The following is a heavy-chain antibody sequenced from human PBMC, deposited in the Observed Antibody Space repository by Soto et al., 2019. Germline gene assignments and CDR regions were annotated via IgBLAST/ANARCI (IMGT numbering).Heavy chain of an antibody. CDR3: ARWESSDWYLGI. CDR1: GFTFSGYW. J-gene: IGHJ4*02. V-gene: IGHV3-7*03. CDR2: VNQDGSQK. D-gene: IGHD6-19*01. Sequence: GGSLRLSCAGSGFTFSGYWMTWVRQPPGKGLEWVASVNQDGSQKFYVDSVKGRFTISRDNDKNSLFLQMISLRAEDTAVYYCARWESSDWYLGIWGQGTLVTVLL.